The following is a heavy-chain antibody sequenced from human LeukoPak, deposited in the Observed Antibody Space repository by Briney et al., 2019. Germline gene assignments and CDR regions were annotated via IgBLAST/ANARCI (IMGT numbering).Heavy chain of an antibody. CDR1: GYTFTSYY. Sequence: GASVKVSCKASGYTFTSYYMHWVRQAPGQGLEWMGWINPNSGGTNYAQKFQGRVTMTRDTSISTAYMELSRLRSDDTAVYYCARKPTMVRGVMGRNWFDPWGQGTLVTVSS. D-gene: IGHD3-10*01. J-gene: IGHJ5*02. V-gene: IGHV1-2*02. CDR3: ARKPTMVRGVMGRNWFDP. CDR2: INPNSGGT.